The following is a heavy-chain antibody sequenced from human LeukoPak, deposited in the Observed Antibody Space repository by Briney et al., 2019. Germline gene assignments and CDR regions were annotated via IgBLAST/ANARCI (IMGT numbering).Heavy chain of an antibody. V-gene: IGHV3-7*01. CDR3: ARDAEFSTITFGDF. D-gene: IGHD3-16*01. J-gene: IGHJ4*02. CDR1: GFTVSNNY. Sequence: PGGSLRLSCAASGFTVSNNYISWVRQAPGKGLEWVANIKHDGSEKHYLDSVKGRFTISRDNSKNSLYLQMNSVRVEDTAVYYCARDAEFSTITFGDFWGQGTLVTVSS. CDR2: IKHDGSEK.